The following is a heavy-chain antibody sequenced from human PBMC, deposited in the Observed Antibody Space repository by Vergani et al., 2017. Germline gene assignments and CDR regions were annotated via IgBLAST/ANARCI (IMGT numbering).Heavy chain of an antibody. D-gene: IGHD2-2*01. Sequence: QVQLVQSGAEVKKPGASVKVSCKASGYTFSDHHLHWVRQAPGQGLEWVGWININSGATKLAQKFQGRVTMGTDTSISTGYMELSSLRSDDTAVYYCARHARVVVPAARPLDLWGQGTLITVSS. J-gene: IGHJ4*02. CDR1: GYTFSDHH. CDR3: ARHARVVVPAARPLDL. V-gene: IGHV1-2*02. CDR2: ININSGAT.